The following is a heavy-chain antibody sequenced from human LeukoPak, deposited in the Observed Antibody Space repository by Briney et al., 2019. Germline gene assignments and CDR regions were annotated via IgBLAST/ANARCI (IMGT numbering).Heavy chain of an antibody. Sequence: PGGSLRLSCAVSGFTFSSYPMSWVRQAPGKGLEWVSIISESGYITHYADSVKGRFTISRDNTKNTLNLQMNSLRAEDTAVYYRAKDSSHNRGSSDYWGQGTLVTVSS. CDR1: GFTFSSYP. D-gene: IGHD6-6*01. CDR3: AKDSSHNRGSSDY. CDR2: ISESGYIT. V-gene: IGHV3-23*01. J-gene: IGHJ4*02.